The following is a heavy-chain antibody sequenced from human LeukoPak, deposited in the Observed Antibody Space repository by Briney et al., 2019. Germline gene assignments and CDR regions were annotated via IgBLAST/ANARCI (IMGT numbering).Heavy chain of an antibody. CDR2: IYYSGST. Sequence: SETVSLTCTVSGGSINNYYWSWIRQPPGKGLEWIGYIYYSGSTNYSPSLKSRVTISVATSKNQFSLKVSSVTAADTAVYYCARHFYGSGSYRAYGMDVWGQGTTVTVSS. CDR3: ARHFYGSGSYRAYGMDV. V-gene: IGHV4-59*08. CDR1: GGSINNYY. J-gene: IGHJ6*02. D-gene: IGHD3-10*01.